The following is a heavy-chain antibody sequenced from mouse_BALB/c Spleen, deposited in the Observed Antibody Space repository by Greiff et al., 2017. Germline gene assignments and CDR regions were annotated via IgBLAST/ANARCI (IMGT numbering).Heavy chain of an antibody. CDR3: ARGDYDGGDAMDY. CDR2: IYPGDGDT. Sequence: QVQLQQSGAELVRPGSSVKISCKASGYAFSSYWMNWVKQRPGQGLEWIGQIYPGDGDTNYNGKFKGKATLTADKSSSTAYMQLSSLTSEDSAVYFCARGDYDGGDAMDYWGQGTSVTVSS. J-gene: IGHJ4*01. V-gene: IGHV1-80*01. D-gene: IGHD2-4*01. CDR1: GYAFSSYW.